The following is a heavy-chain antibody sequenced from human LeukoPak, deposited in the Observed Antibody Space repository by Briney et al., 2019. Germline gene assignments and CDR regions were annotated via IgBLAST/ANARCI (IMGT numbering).Heavy chain of an antibody. CDR2: IKKDGSEK. J-gene: IGHJ4*02. CDR1: GFTFSNAW. V-gene: IGHV3-7*01. Sequence: GGSLRLSCAASGFTFSNAWMSWGRQAPGKGLEWVANIKKDGSEKYYVDSVKGRFTISRDNAKNSLYLQMNSLRAEDTAVYYCARAISPSHRYCSGDSCPEAFDYWGQGTLVTVSS. D-gene: IGHD2-15*01. CDR3: ARAISPSHRYCSGDSCPEAFDY.